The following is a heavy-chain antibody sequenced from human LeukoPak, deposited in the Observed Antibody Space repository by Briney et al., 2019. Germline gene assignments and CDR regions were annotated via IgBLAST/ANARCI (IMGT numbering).Heavy chain of an antibody. CDR1: GGSISSYY. Sequence: SETLSLTCTVSGGSISSYYWSWIRQPPGKGLEWIGYIYYSGSTNYNPSLKSRVTISVDTSRNQFSLKLSSVTAADTAVYYCASLAVAGLSEGYWGQGTLVIVSS. D-gene: IGHD6-19*01. J-gene: IGHJ4*02. CDR2: IYYSGST. V-gene: IGHV4-59*08. CDR3: ASLAVAGLSEGY.